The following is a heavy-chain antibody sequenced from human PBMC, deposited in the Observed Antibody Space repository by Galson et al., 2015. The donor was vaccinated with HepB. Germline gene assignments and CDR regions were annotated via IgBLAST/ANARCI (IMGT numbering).Heavy chain of an antibody. D-gene: IGHD2/OR15-2a*01. V-gene: IGHV4-61*01. CDR3: ARALLSYGLDV. CDR1: GGSVSSGSYY. J-gene: IGHJ6*02. Sequence: TLSLTCTVSGGSVSSGSYYWNWMRQPPGKGLEWIGYIYYSGIANYNPSLKSRVTVSVDMSTNQVSLKLDSVTAADTAVYYCARALLSYGLDVWGQGTTVTVSS. CDR2: IYYSGIA.